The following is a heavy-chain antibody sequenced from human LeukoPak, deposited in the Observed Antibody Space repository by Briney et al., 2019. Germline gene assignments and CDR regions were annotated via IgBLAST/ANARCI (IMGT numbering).Heavy chain of an antibody. CDR2: IKQDGSEK. V-gene: IGHV3-7*01. D-gene: IGHD3-10*01. J-gene: IGHJ6*02. CDR1: GFTFSSYW. CDR3: ARDRLLWFGEPRAYYYYGMDV. Sequence: PGGSLRLSCAASGFTFSSYWMSWVRQAPGKGLEWVANIKQDGSEKYYVDSVKGRFTISRDNAKNSLYLQMNSLRAEDTAVYYCARDRLLWFGEPRAYYYYGMDVWGQGTTVTVSS.